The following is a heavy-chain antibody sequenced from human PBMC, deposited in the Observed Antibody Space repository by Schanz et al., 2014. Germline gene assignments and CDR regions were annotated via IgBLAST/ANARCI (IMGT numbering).Heavy chain of an antibody. CDR2: MYINSGST. CDR3: ARDGGRDGYNLAFPV. CDR1: GFTVNTNY. J-gene: IGHJ3*01. Sequence: EVQLVESGGGLIQPGGSLRLSCAVSGFTVNTNYMSWVRQAPGKGLEWISSMYINSGSTQYADSVKGRFIISRDSSKIPLFLQMNSLRAEAAAFSFCARDGGRDGYNLAFPVWGQGTLVTVSS. V-gene: IGHV3-53*01. D-gene: IGHD5-12*01.